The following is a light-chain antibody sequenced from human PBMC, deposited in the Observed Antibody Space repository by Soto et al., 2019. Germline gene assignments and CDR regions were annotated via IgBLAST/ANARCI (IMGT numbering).Light chain of an antibody. CDR2: ELT. Sequence: QSARTQPPSASGSPGQSVTISCTGTSSDIGGYDYVSWFQHHPGRAPKLMIYELTKRPSGVPDRFSGSRSGNTASLTVSGLQAEDEADYYCSSYAGSNNVIFGGGTKVTVL. J-gene: IGLJ2*01. CDR1: SSDIGGYDY. V-gene: IGLV2-8*01. CDR3: SSYAGSNNVI.